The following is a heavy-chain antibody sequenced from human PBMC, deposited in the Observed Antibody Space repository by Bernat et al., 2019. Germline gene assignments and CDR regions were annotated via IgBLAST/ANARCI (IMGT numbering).Heavy chain of an antibody. D-gene: IGHD3-16*02. V-gene: IGHV3-23*01. CDR3: AKAVQVTFGGVIATPLDY. J-gene: IGHJ4*02. CDR1: GFTFSSYA. Sequence: EVQLLESGGGLVQPGGSLRLSCAASGFTFSSYAMSWVRQAPGKGLEWVSAISGSGGSTYYADSVKGRFTISRDNSKNTLYLQMNSLRAEDTAVYYCAKAVQVTFGGVIATPLDYWGQGTLVTVS. CDR2: ISGSGGST.